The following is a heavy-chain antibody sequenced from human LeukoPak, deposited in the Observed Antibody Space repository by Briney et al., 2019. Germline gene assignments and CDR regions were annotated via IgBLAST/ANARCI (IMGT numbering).Heavy chain of an antibody. J-gene: IGHJ4*02. V-gene: IGHV1-2*02. Sequence: ASVKVPCKASGYTFTGYYMHWVRQAPGQGLEWMGWINPNSGGTNYAQKFQGRVTMTRDTSISTAYMELSRLRSDDTAVYYCARYDSSGYPLDYWGQGTLVTVSS. CDR2: INPNSGGT. D-gene: IGHD3-22*01. CDR1: GYTFTGYY. CDR3: ARYDSSGYPLDY.